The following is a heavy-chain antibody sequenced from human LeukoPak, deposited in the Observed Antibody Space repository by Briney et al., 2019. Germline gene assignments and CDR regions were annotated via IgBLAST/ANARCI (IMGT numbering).Heavy chain of an antibody. CDR3: SGSYLYYYYYYMHV. Sequence: SETLSLTCTVSGGSISSYYWSWIRQPPGKGLEWIGYIYYSGSTYYNPSLRSRVTISVDTSKNQFSLKLSSVTAADTAVYYCSGSYLYYYYYYMHVWGKGTTVTISS. D-gene: IGHD1-26*01. CDR1: GGSISSYY. V-gene: IGHV4-59*01. J-gene: IGHJ6*03. CDR2: IYYSGST.